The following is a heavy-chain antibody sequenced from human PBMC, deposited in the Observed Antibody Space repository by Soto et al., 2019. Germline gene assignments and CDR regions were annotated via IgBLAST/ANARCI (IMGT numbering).Heavy chain of an antibody. J-gene: IGHJ4*02. CDR1: GGYFTSNNW. V-gene: IGHV4-4*02. Sequence: SETLSLTCAVSGGYFTSNNWWTWVRQPPGQGLEWIGEIYRTGSTNYNPSLKSRVTISLDKSENQFSLKVTSLTAADTAVYYCASRDPGTSVDFWGQGTLVTVSS. CDR3: ASRDPGTSVDF. CDR2: IYRTGST. D-gene: IGHD1-7*01.